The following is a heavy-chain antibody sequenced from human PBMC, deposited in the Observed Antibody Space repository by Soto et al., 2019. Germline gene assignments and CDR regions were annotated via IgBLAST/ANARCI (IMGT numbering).Heavy chain of an antibody. CDR3: ARYVNPYDTAVWFDP. D-gene: IGHD3-9*01. J-gene: IGHJ5*02. CDR2: IYYSGTT. Sequence: QVQLQESGPGLVKPSETLSLTCTVSGGSTRNYFWSWIRQPPGKGLEWIGCIYYSGTTNHNSSLKSRVTISLDTSKNQFSRRLRSVTAADTAVYYCARYVNPYDTAVWFDPCGQGTLGTVSS. CDR1: GGSTRNYF. V-gene: IGHV4-59*01.